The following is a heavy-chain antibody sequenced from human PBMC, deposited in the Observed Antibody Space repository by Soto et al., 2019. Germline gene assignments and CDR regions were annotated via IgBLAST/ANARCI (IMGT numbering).Heavy chain of an antibody. Sequence: SETLSLTCTVSGGSISSSSYYWGWIRQPPGKGLEWIGSIYYSGSTYYNPSLKSRVTISVDTSKNQFSLKLSSVTAADTAVYYCARGGWHYYYYGMDVWGQGTTVTVSS. D-gene: IGHD6-19*01. J-gene: IGHJ6*02. CDR3: ARGGWHYYYYGMDV. CDR2: IYYSGST. V-gene: IGHV4-39*01. CDR1: GGSISSSSYY.